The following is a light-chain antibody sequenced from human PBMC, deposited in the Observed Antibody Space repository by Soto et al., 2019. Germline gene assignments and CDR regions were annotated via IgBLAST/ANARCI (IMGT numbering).Light chain of an antibody. Sequence: EIVLTQSPGTLSLSPGERATLSCRASERIYSADLGWYQQKPGQAPRLLIYGTSSRATGIPDRFSGSGSVTDFTLTISRLEPEDFAVYYCQQYGNSPITFGQGTRLEIK. V-gene: IGKV3-20*01. CDR1: ERIYSAD. CDR3: QQYGNSPIT. CDR2: GTS. J-gene: IGKJ5*01.